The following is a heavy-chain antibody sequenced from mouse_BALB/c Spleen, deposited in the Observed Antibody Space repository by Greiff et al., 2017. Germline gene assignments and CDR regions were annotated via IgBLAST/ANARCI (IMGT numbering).Heavy chain of an antibody. CDR1: GYTFTSYW. V-gene: IGHV1-7*01. Sequence: VKVVESGAELAKPGASVKMSCKASGYTFTSYWMHWVKQRPGQGLEWIGYINPSTGYTEYNQKFKDKATLTADKSSSTAYMQLSSLTSEDSAVYYCARDYYGSRWFAYWGQGTLVTVSA. CDR3: ARDYYGSRWFAY. D-gene: IGHD1-1*01. CDR2: INPSTGYT. J-gene: IGHJ3*01.